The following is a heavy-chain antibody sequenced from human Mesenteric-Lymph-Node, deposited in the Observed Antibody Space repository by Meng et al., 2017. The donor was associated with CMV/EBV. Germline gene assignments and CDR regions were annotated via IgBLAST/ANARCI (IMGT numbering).Heavy chain of an antibody. J-gene: IGHJ4*02. CDR1: GFTFSSYD. V-gene: IGHV3-48*04. D-gene: IGHD2-2*01. CDR3: AKDIYEGYCSSTSCSDYFDY. CDR2: ISSTSSTI. Sequence: GGSLRLSCAASGFTFSSYDMHWVRQAPGKGLEWVSYISSTSSTIYYADSVKGRFTISRDNSKNSLYLQMNSLRTEDTALYYCAKDIYEGYCSSTSCSDYFDYWGQGTLVTVSS.